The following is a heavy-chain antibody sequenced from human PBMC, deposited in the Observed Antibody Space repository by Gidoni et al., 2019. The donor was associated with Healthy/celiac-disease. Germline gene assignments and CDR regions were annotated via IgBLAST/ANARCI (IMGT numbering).Heavy chain of an antibody. V-gene: IGHV3-30-3*01. D-gene: IGHD2-2*02. J-gene: IGHJ4*02. CDR2: ISYDGSNK. Sequence: QVQLVASGGGVVQPGRSLRLSCAASGFTFSSYAMHWVRQAPGKGLEWVAVISYDGSNKYYADSVKGRFTISRDNSKNTLYLQMNSLRAEDTAVYYCARDKWLPAAILDYWGQGTLVTVSS. CDR1: GFTFSSYA. CDR3: ARDKWLPAAILDY.